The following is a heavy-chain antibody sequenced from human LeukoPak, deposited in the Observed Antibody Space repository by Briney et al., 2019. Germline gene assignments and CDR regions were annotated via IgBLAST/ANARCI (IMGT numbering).Heavy chain of an antibody. D-gene: IGHD3-22*01. J-gene: IGHJ4*02. CDR2: ISYDGSNK. V-gene: IGHV3-30*18. CDR1: GFTFSSYG. CDR3: AKDGLLYYYDSSGYRAGYFDY. Sequence: GSLRLSCAASGFTFSSYGMHWVRQAPGKGLEWVAVISYDGSNKYYADSVKGRFTISRDNSKNTLYLQMNSLRAEDTAVYYCAKDGLLYYYDSSGYRAGYFDYWGQGTLVTVSS.